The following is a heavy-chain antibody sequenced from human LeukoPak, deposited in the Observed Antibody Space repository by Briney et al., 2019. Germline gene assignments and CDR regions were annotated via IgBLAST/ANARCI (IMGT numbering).Heavy chain of an antibody. J-gene: IGHJ4*02. V-gene: IGHV3-11*04. CDR2: ISSSGSTI. Sequence: PGGSLRLTCAASGFTFSDYYMSWIRQAPGKGLEWVSYISSSGSTIYYADSVKGRFTISRDNAKNSLYLQMNSLRAEDTAVYYCARDPPYSFWSGYYPYYFDYWGQGTLVTVSS. D-gene: IGHD3-3*01. CDR1: GFTFSDYY. CDR3: ARDPPYSFWSGYYPYYFDY.